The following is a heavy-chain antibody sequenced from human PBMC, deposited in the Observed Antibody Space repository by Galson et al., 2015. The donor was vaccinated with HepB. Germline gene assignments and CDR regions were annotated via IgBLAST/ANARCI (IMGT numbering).Heavy chain of an antibody. Sequence: SLRLSCAASGFTFSSYWMHWVRQVPGKGLMWVSRINTDGSRTNYADSVKGRFTISRDDAKSTLYLQMSSLRAEDTAVYYCAGGLYGDSVGFDYWGQGSLVTVST. CDR2: INTDGSRT. CDR3: AGGLYGDSVGFDY. J-gene: IGHJ4*02. D-gene: IGHD4-17*01. CDR1: GFTFSSYW. V-gene: IGHV3-74*01.